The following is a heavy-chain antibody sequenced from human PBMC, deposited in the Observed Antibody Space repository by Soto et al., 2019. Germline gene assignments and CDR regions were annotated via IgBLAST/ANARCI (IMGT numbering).Heavy chain of an antibody. CDR2: ISSSSSYI. Sequence: PGGALRLSCAASGFTFSSYSMSRVRQAPGKGLEWVSSISSSSSYIYYADSVKGRFTISRDNAKNSLYLQMNSLRAEDTAVYYCARDRGVRGVYYYYYGMDVWGQGTTVTVSS. CDR1: GFTFSSYS. V-gene: IGHV3-21*01. CDR3: ARDRGVRGVYYYYYGMDV. J-gene: IGHJ6*02. D-gene: IGHD3-10*01.